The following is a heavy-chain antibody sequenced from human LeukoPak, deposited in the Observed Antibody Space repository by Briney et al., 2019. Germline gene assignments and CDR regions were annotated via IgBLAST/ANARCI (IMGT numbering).Heavy chain of an antibody. J-gene: IGHJ3*02. Sequence: GASVKVSCMASGYTFTSYGISWVRQAPGQGLEWMGWISAYNGNTNYAQKLQGRVTMTTDTSTSTAYMELRSLRSDDTAVYYCASNPTPYDAFDIWGQGTMVTVSS. CDR2: ISAYNGNT. CDR1: GYTFTSYG. V-gene: IGHV1-18*01. CDR3: ASNPTPYDAFDI.